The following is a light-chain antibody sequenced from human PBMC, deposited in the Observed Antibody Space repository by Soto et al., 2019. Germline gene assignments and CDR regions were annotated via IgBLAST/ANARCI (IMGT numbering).Light chain of an antibody. CDR2: DVN. V-gene: IGLV2-14*03. CDR3: CSYASSSTHV. Sequence: QSALTQPASVSGSPGQSITISGTGTSSDVGGYNFVAWYQQHPGKVPKLMIFDVNRRPSGVSDRFSCSKSGNTAFLTISGLQAEDEGDYYCCSYASSSTHVFGSGTKLTVL. J-gene: IGLJ1*01. CDR1: SSDVGGYNF.